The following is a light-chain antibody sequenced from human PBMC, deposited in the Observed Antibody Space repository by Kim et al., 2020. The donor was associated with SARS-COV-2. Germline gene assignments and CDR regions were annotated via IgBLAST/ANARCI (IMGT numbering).Light chain of an antibody. V-gene: IGLV3-25*03. CDR2: KDS. J-gene: IGLJ2*01. CDR1: ALPKQY. Sequence: PRHTASLTCSGDALPKQYAYCYQQKPSQATVLVIYKDSERASGIPERFSGSSSGTTVTFLISVVQAEDEAYYYCQSTNSSGTYPVFGRGTQLTVL. CDR3: QSTNSSGTYPV.